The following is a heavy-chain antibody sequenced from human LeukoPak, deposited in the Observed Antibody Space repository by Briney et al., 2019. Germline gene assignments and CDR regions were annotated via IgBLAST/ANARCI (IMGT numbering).Heavy chain of an antibody. D-gene: IGHD3-22*01. Sequence: ASVKVSCKASGYTFTGYHMHWVRQAPGQGLEWMGIINPSGGSTSYAQKFQGRVTMTRDMSTSTVYMELISLRSEDTAVYYCARVHHYFDIAFDYWGQGTLVTVSS. CDR3: ARVHHYFDIAFDY. J-gene: IGHJ4*02. CDR1: GYTFTGYH. CDR2: INPSGGST. V-gene: IGHV1-46*01.